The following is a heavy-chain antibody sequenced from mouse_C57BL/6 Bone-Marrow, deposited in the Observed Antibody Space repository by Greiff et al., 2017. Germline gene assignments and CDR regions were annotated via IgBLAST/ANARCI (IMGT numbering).Heavy chain of an antibody. V-gene: IGHV3-8*01. CDR3: ARSYGSSSYWYFDV. D-gene: IGHD1-1*01. CDR2: ISYSGST. CDR1: GYSITSDY. Sequence: EVQLVESGPGLVKPSQTLSLTCSVTGYSITSDYWNWIRKFPGNKLEYMGYISYSGSTYYNPSLKSRISITRDTSKNQSYLQLNTVTTEDTATYYCARSYGSSSYWYFDVWGTGTTVTVSS. J-gene: IGHJ1*03.